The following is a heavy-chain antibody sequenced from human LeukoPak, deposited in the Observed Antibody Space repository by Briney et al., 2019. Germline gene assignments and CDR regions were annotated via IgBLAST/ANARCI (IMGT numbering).Heavy chain of an antibody. Sequence: PETLSLTCTVSGGSTSSSSYYWGWIRHPPGKGLEWIGSIYYSGSTYYNPSLKSRVNISVDTSKNQFSLKLSSVTAADTAVYYCARPIPGYYYYYMDVWGKGTTVAVSS. J-gene: IGHJ6*03. CDR1: GGSTSSSSYY. V-gene: IGHV4-39*01. D-gene: IGHD2-2*02. CDR3: ARPIPGYYYYYMDV. CDR2: IYYSGST.